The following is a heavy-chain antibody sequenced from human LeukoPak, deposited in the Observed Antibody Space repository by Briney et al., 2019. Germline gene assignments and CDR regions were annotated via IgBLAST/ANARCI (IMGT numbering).Heavy chain of an antibody. Sequence: GGSLRLSCAASGFTFRNSWMTWVRQAPGKGLEWVANIRPDEGQEQYADSLEGRITISRDNVRNSLFLQLNSLRTEDTAVYFCATSSDWAFDHWGQGTLVTVSS. CDR1: GFTFRNSW. CDR3: ATSSDWAFDH. J-gene: IGHJ4*02. V-gene: IGHV3-7*01. D-gene: IGHD6-19*01. CDR2: IRPDEGQE.